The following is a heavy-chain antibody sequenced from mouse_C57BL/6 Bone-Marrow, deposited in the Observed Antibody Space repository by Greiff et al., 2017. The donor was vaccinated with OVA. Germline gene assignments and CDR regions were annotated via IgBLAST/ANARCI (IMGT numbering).Heavy chain of an antibody. D-gene: IGHD1-1*01. Sequence: QVQLQQPGAELVKPGASVKLSCKASGYTFTSYWMHWVKQRPGRGLEWIGRIDPNSGGTKYNEKFKSKATLTVDKPSSTAYMQLSSLTSEDSAVYTGARSGVTTTVVAARMDYWGQGTSVTVSS. V-gene: IGHV1-72*01. CDR1: GYTFTSYW. CDR3: ARSGVTTTVVAARMDY. J-gene: IGHJ4*01. CDR2: IDPNSGGT.